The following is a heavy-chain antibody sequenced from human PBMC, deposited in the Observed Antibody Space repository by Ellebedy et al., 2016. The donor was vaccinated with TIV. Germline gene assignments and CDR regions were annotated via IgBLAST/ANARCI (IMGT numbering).Heavy chain of an antibody. J-gene: IGHJ1*01. V-gene: IGHV3-74*01. CDR1: GFTFSTYW. D-gene: IGHD6-19*01. CDR3: AMTNGWQYFQR. Sequence: GESLKISCAASGFTFSTYWMHWVRQAPGKGLVWVSRFNGDESITNHADSVKGRSTTSRDNAKNTLYLQMNSLRAEDTAVYYCAMTNGWQYFQRWGQGTLVTVSS. CDR2: FNGDESIT.